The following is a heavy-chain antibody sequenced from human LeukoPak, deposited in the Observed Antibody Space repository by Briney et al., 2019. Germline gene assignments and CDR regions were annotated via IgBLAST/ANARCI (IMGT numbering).Heavy chain of an antibody. CDR2: ISYSGST. V-gene: IGHV4-59*02. D-gene: IGHD4-23*01. J-gene: IGHJ4*02. CDR3: ARSPYGGNPLDY. Sequence: SVTLSLTCTVSGGPVTSYYWNWIRQPPGKGLEWIGYISYSGSTNYNPSLKSRVTISVDTSKNQFSLKPSSVTAADTAVYYCARSPYGGNPLDYWGRGTLVSVSS. CDR1: GGPVTSYY.